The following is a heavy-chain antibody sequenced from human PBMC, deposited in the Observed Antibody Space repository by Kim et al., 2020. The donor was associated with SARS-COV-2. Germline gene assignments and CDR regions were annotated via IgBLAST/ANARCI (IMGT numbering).Heavy chain of an antibody. D-gene: IGHD2-2*01. CDR3: ARSPLGYCSSTSCGLVGGYYYYMDV. Sequence: SETLSLTCTVSGGSISSYYWSWIRQHPGKGLEWIGYMYYSGSTNYNPSLKSRVTISVDTSKNQFSLKLSSVTAADTAVYYCARSPLGYCSSTSCGLVGGYYYYMDVWGKGTTVTVSS. CDR1: GGSISSYY. CDR2: MYYSGST. V-gene: IGHV4-59*08. J-gene: IGHJ6*03.